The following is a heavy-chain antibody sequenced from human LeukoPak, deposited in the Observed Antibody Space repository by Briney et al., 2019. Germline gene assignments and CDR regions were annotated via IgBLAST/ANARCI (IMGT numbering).Heavy chain of an antibody. Sequence: PGGSLRLSCAASGFTFSRYRMNGVRQAPGRGREGVSYISGRSSLIYYADSVKGRFTISRDNAKNSLYLQMNSLRAEDTAVYYCARDLYYYDSSGHYLFDYWGQGTLVTVSS. CDR3: ARDLYYYDSSGHYLFDY. CDR2: ISGRSSLI. D-gene: IGHD3-22*01. V-gene: IGHV3-48*04. CDR1: GFTFSRYR. J-gene: IGHJ4*02.